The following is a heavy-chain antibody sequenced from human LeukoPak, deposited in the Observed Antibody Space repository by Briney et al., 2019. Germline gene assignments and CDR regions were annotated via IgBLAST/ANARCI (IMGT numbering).Heavy chain of an antibody. V-gene: IGHV1-18*01. Sequence: ASLKVSCKAYGYKFNRFGISWVRQAPRQGLEWMAWISAQNGNTNYAEKLRGRVTMSTDTFTSKAYIEVRNLRSDDTAMYYCARDVVHTVTTLDYWGQGTLVTVSS. CDR3: ARDVVHTVTTLDY. D-gene: IGHD4-17*01. J-gene: IGHJ4*02. CDR2: ISAQNGNT. CDR1: GYKFNRFG.